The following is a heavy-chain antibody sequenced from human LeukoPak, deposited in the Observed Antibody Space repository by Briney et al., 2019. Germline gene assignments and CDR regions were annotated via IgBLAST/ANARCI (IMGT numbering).Heavy chain of an antibody. CDR3: ARDNDWAFDY. CDR1: GFAFSSYA. V-gene: IGHV3-30*04. CDR2: ISNDGRNK. D-gene: IGHD3-9*01. Sequence: PGRSLRLSCAASGFAFSSYAMHWVRQAPGKGLEWVTVISNDGRNKYYAGSVKGRFTISRDNSKNTLYLQMNSLRAEDTALYYCARDNDWAFDYWGQGTLVTVSS. J-gene: IGHJ4*02.